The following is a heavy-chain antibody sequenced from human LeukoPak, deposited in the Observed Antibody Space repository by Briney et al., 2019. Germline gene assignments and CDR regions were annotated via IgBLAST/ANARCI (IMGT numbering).Heavy chain of an antibody. CDR1: GFTFSSYS. CDR3: ARDSSSGGSKVPGAFDI. V-gene: IGHV3-21*01. J-gene: IGHJ3*02. CDR2: ISSSSSYI. Sequence: PGGSLRLSCAASGFTFSSYSMNWVRQAPGKGLEWVSSISSSSSYIYYADSVKGRFTISRDNAKNSLYLQMNSLRAEDTAVYYCARDSSSGGSKVPGAFDIWGQGTMVTVSS. D-gene: IGHD2-15*01.